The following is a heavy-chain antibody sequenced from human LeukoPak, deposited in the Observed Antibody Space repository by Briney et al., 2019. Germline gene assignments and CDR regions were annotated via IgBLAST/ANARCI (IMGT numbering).Heavy chain of an antibody. CDR2: INHSGST. CDR3: RRRGATGIYCSSTSWQPGAFDI. J-gene: IGHJ3*02. CDR1: GGSFSSYY. D-gene: IGHD2-2*01. Sequence: SETLSLTCAVYGGSFSSYYWSWIRQPPGKGLEWSGEINHSGSTTYNPSLNKRVTISVDTSNNHFSLKLRSLTTPDPAVYYCRRRGATGIYCSSTSWQPGAFDIWGQETMVTVSS. V-gene: IGHV4-34*01.